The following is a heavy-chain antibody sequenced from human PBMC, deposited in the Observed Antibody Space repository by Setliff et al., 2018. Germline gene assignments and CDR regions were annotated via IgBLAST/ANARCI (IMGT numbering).Heavy chain of an antibody. J-gene: IGHJ4*02. CDR2: ISSNGGST. D-gene: IGHD6-19*01. CDR3: ARDGDSSGWYAGGEFDY. Sequence: GGSLRLSCAASGFTFSSYAMHWVRQAPGKGLEYVSPISSNGGSTYYADSVKGRFTISRDNSKNTLYLQMGSLRAEDMAVYYCARDGDSSGWYAGGEFDYWGQGTLVTVSS. CDR1: GFTFSSYA. V-gene: IGHV3-64*02.